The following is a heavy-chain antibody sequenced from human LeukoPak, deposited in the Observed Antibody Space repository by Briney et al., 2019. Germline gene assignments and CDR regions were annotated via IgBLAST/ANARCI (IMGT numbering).Heavy chain of an antibody. D-gene: IGHD2-21*01. CDR2: ISYSGGT. J-gene: IGHJ4*02. V-gene: IGHV4-59*01. CDR3: AIVGDTSSYFYYFDY. CDR1: GASISSYY. Sequence: SETLSLTCSVSGASISSYYWSWIRQPPGKGLEWIGYISYSGGTNYNPSLKSRVIISVDTSKNQFSLKLSSVTAADTAVYYCAIVGDTSSYFYYFDYWGLGTLVTVSS.